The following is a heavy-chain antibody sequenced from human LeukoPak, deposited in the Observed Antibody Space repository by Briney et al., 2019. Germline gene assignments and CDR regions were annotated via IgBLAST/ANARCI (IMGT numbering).Heavy chain of an antibody. CDR2: ISSSSSYI. CDR1: GFTFSSYG. Sequence: GGSLRLSCAASGFTFSSYGMSWVRQAPGKGLEWVSSISSSSSYIYYADSVKGRFTISRDNAKNSLYLQMNSLRAEDTAVYYCARESEAAFDIWGQGTMVTVSS. CDR3: ARESEAAFDI. V-gene: IGHV3-21*01. J-gene: IGHJ3*02.